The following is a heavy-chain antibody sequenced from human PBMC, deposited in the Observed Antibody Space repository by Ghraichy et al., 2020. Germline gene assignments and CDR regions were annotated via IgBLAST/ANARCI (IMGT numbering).Heavy chain of an antibody. D-gene: IGHD6-19*01. J-gene: IGHJ4*02. V-gene: IGHV3-53*01. CDR3: ARASIAVAGQNFDF. Sequence: GGSLRLSCAASGFTVSSNYMSWVRQAPGKGLEWVSVIYSGGSTYYADSVKGRFTISRDNSKNTLYLQMNSLRAEDTAVYYCARASIAVAGQNFDFWGQGTLVTVSS. CDR2: IYSGGST. CDR1: GFTVSSNY.